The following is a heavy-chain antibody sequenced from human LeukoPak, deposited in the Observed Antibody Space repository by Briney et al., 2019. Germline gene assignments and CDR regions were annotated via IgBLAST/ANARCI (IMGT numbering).Heavy chain of an antibody. CDR3: ARDGVVVPAAILMSYYYYGMDV. Sequence: GGSLRLSCAASGFTFSSYSMNWVRQAPGKGLEWVSYISSSSSTIYYADSVKGRFTISRDNAKNSLYLQMNSLRAEDTAVYYCARDGVVVPAAILMSYYYYGMDVWGQGTTVTVSS. CDR1: GFTFSSYS. J-gene: IGHJ6*02. CDR2: ISSSSSTI. V-gene: IGHV3-48*04. D-gene: IGHD2-2*01.